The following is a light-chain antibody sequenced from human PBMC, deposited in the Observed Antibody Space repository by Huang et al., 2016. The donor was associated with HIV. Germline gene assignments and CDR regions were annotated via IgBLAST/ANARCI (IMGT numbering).Light chain of an antibody. Sequence: EIVMTQSPATVSVSPGETATLSCRASQSVFHNLAWYQHKTGQAPRLLIYGASTRATGSPARFSGSGSGTDFTLTISSLQSEDFAVYYCHQYEAWPPWTFGQGTKVEIK. CDR3: HQYEAWPPWT. J-gene: IGKJ1*01. CDR1: QSVFHN. V-gene: IGKV3-15*01. CDR2: GAS.